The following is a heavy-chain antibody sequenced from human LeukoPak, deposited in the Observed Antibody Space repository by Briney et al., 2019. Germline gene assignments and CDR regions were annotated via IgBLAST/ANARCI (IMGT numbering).Heavy chain of an antibody. D-gene: IGHD3-22*01. Sequence: GASVKVSCKASGYTFTGYYIHWVRQAPGQGLEWMGWIKPNSGGTNYAQKFQGRVTMTRDTSISTAYMELSSLRSDDTAVYFCARDRAGYYDTSGSVAFDIWGQGTMVTVSS. CDR1: GYTFTGYY. V-gene: IGHV1-2*02. CDR2: IKPNSGGT. CDR3: ARDRAGYYDTSGSVAFDI. J-gene: IGHJ3*02.